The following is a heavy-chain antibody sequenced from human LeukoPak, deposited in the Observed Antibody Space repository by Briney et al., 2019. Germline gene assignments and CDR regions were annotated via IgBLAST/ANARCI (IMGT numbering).Heavy chain of an antibody. Sequence: GSLRLPCAASGFTFSTSGMNWIRQPPGKGLEWIGEINHSGSTNYNPSLKSRVTISVDTSKNQFSLKLSSVTAADTAVYYCARGLGYSYGYAFVYWGQGTLVTVSS. CDR3: ARGLGYSYGYAFVY. D-gene: IGHD5-18*01. CDR2: INHSGST. J-gene: IGHJ4*02. CDR1: GFTFSTSG. V-gene: IGHV4-34*01.